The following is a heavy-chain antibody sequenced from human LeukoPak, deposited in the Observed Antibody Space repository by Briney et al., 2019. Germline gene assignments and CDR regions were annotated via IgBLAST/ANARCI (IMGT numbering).Heavy chain of an antibody. D-gene: IGHD3-3*01. CDR1: GYTFTSYT. CDR2: INTGNGNT. CDR3: ANSLESGSIGGSVY. J-gene: IGHJ4*02. Sequence: ASVKVSCKASGYTFTSYTMHWVRQAPGQRLEWMGWINTGNGNTKYSQEFQGRVTITRDTSASTAYMELSSLRSEDMAVYYCANSLESGSIGGSVYWGQGTLVTVSS. V-gene: IGHV1-3*03.